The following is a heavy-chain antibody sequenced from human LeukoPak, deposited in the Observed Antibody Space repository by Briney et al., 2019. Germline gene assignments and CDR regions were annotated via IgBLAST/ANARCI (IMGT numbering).Heavy chain of an antibody. CDR3: AKDPEASLGYFDS. CDR1: GFTFSSYG. J-gene: IGHJ4*02. Sequence: PGGSLRLSCVASGFTFSSYGMHWVRQAPGKGLEWVAFMQYDGSHKYYADSVKGRFSISRDESKNTLYMQVSSLRLEDTAVYYCAKDPEASLGYFDSWGQGTLVTVSS. D-gene: IGHD1-26*01. CDR2: MQYDGSHK. V-gene: IGHV3-30*02.